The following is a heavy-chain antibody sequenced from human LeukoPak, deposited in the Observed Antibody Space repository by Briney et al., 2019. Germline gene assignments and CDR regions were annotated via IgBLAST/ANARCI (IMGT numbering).Heavy chain of an antibody. CDR2: IKQDGSEK. CDR1: GFTFSSYW. CDR3: AREAGIPPSTQQWPTSVDY. D-gene: IGHD5-18*01. V-gene: IGHV3-7*05. J-gene: IGHJ4*02. Sequence: GGSLRLSCVASGFTFSSYWMSWVRQAPGKGLEWVANIKQDGSEKYYVDSVKGRFTISRDNAKNSLCLQMNSLRAEDTAVYYCAREAGIPPSTQQWPTSVDYWGQGTLVTVSS.